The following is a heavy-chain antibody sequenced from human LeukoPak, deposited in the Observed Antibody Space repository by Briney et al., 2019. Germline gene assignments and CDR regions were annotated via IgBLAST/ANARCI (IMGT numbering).Heavy chain of an antibody. CDR2: IIPILGIA. D-gene: IGHD3-10*01. V-gene: IGHV1-69*04. J-gene: IGHJ4*02. CDR3: ARTGSGTLPFDY. CDR1: GGTFSSYA. Sequence: SVKVSCKASGGTFSSYAISWVRQAPGQGLEWMGRIIPILGIANYAQKFQGRVTITADKSTSTAYMELSSLRSEDTAVYYCARTGSGTLPFDYWGQGTLVTVSS.